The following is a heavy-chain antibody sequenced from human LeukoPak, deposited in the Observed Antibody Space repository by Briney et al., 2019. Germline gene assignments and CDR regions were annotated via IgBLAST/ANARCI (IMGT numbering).Heavy chain of an antibody. CDR1: GGSFSGYY. J-gene: IGHJ5*02. CDR3: AVRALGWFDP. CDR2: INHSGST. Sequence: SETLSLTCAVYGGSFSGYYWSRVRQPPGKGLEWIGEINHSGSTNYNPSLKSRITISVDTSKNQFSLKLSSVTAADTAVYYCAVRALGWFDPWGQGTLVTVSS. D-gene: IGHD3-10*01. V-gene: IGHV4-34*01.